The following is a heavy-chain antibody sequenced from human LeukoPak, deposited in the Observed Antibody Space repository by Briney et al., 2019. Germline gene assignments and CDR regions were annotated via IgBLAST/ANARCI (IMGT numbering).Heavy chain of an antibody. V-gene: IGHV1-2*02. CDR2: INPNSGGT. Sequence: ASVKVSCKASGYTFTGYYMHWVRQAPGQGFEWMGWINPNSGGTNYAQKFQGRVTMTRDTSIGTAYMELSRLRSDDTAVYYCASEPKLRRPYYYYYMDVWGKGTTVTVSS. J-gene: IGHJ6*03. CDR3: ASEPKLRRPYYYYYMDV. CDR1: GYTFTGYY. D-gene: IGHD5-24*01.